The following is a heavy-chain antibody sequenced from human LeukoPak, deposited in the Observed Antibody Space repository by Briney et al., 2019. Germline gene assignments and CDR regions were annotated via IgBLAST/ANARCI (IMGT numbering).Heavy chain of an antibody. CDR2: IKEDGGEG. CDR3: AKDLWGNRGNFDY. J-gene: IGHJ4*02. D-gene: IGHD3-16*01. Sequence: GGSLRLSCAASGFTFSSYWMTWVRQAPGKGLEWVANIKEDGGEGYYVDSVKGRFTISRDNAKNSLYLQMNSLRAEDTALYYCAKDLWGNRGNFDYWGQGTLVTVSS. CDR1: GFTFSSYW. V-gene: IGHV3-7*03.